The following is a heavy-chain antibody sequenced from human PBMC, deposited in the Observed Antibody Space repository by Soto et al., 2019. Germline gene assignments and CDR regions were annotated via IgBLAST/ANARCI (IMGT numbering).Heavy chain of an antibody. D-gene: IGHD6-19*01. CDR2: ILPSGST. CDR3: TRERIGGWYPASPGAFKI. Sequence: ASQTLSLTCAVSDASISSTNWWSWARQPSEKELERIGDILPSGSTHYNTSLTSRGTISLANSKRQFSLKRPSVTPPDTSVYYCTRERIGGWYPASPGAFKIWGQGTMVTVSS. V-gene: IGHV4-4*02. J-gene: IGHJ3*02. CDR1: DASISSTNW.